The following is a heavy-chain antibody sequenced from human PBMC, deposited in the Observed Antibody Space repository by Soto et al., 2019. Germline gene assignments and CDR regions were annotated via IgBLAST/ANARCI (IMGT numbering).Heavy chain of an antibody. D-gene: IGHD3-22*01. J-gene: IGHJ4*02. CDR3: ARGASDYSLYSCEY. Sequence: QVQLVQSGAEVKEPGASVKVSCKASGYSFTTYYIHWVRQAPGQGPEWMGIINPSDGSTNYAQKFQGRVTMTRDTSTSTVYMELCSLRSEGTAVYYCARGASDYSLYSCEYWGQGTLVTVSS. CDR2: INPSDGST. V-gene: IGHV1-46*01. CDR1: GYSFTTYY.